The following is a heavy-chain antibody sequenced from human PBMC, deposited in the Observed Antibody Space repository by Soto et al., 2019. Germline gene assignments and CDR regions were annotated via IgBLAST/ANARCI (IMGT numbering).Heavy chain of an antibody. J-gene: IGHJ6*02. Sequence: SETLSLTCAVYGGSFSGYYWSWIRQPPGKGLEWIGEINHSGSTNYNPSLKSRVTISVDTSKNQFSLKLSSVTAADTAVYYCARVVVPAAIYYYGMDVWGQGTTVTVS. D-gene: IGHD2-2*01. CDR3: ARVVVPAAIYYYGMDV. CDR1: GGSFSGYY. CDR2: INHSGST. V-gene: IGHV4-34*01.